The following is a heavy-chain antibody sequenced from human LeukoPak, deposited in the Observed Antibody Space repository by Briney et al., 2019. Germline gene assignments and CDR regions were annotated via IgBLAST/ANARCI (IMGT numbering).Heavy chain of an antibody. CDR3: ARGSVQWLTYFDY. CDR1: GGSISTNS. V-gene: IGHV4-4*07. D-gene: IGHD6-19*01. CDR2: IYTSGSP. J-gene: IGHJ4*02. Sequence: SETLSLTCNVSGGSISTNSWSWIRQPAGKGLEWIGHIYTSGSPNYNPSLRSRVTMSVDTSKNQISLKLSSVTAADTAVYYCARGSVQWLTYFDYWGLGTQVTVSS.